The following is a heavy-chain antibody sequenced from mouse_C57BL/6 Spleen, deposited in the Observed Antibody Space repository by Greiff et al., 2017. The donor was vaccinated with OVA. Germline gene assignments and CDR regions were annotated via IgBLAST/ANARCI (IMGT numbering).Heavy chain of an antibody. D-gene: IGHD2-4*01. CDR2: IYPGSGST. J-gene: IGHJ4*01. CDR1: GYTFTSYW. V-gene: IGHV1-55*01. CDR3: ARWDLYDYDEDYYAMDY. Sequence: VQLQQPGAELVKPGASVKMSCKASGYTFTSYWITWVKQRPGQGLEWIGDIYPGSGSTNYNEKFKSKATLTVDTSSSTAYMQLSSLTSEDSAVYYCARWDLYDYDEDYYAMDYWGQGTSVTVSS.